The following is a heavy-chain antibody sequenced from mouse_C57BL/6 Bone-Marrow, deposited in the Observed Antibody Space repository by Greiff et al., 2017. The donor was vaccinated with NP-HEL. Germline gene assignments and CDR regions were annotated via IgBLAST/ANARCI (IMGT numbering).Heavy chain of an antibody. CDR2: ISSGGSYT. CDR1: GFTFSSYG. V-gene: IGHV5-6*02. CDR3: ARRYYYGSSYQYYFDY. Sequence: EVMLVESGGDLVKPGGSLKLSCAASGFTFSSYGMSWVRQTPDKRLEWVATISSGGSYTYYPDSVKGRFTISRDNAKNTLYLQMSSLKSEDTTMYYGARRYYYGSSYQYYFDYWGQGTTLTVSS. D-gene: IGHD1-1*01. J-gene: IGHJ2*01.